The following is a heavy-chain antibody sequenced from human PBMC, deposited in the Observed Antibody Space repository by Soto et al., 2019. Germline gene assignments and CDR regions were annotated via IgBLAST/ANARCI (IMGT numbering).Heavy chain of an antibody. V-gene: IGHV3-21*01. J-gene: IGHJ3*01. Sequence: GGSLRLSCVASDFTFSSFSMSWVRQAPGKGLEWVSLISSTGRHIYYSDSVKGRFTISRDNAMNSLFLQMDSLRVEDAAVYFCVKDGRAAPPFDLWGQGTMVTVSS. CDR1: DFTFSSFS. CDR2: ISSTGRHI. CDR3: VKDGRAAPPFDL. D-gene: IGHD1-26*01.